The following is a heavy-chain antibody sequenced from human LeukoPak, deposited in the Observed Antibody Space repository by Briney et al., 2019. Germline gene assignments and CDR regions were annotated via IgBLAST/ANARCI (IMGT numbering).Heavy chain of an antibody. J-gene: IGHJ4*02. V-gene: IGHV3-30-3*01. D-gene: IGHD3-9*01. CDR3: ARAPRSMVIITGLFDY. CDR1: GFTFSSYA. CDR2: ISYDGSNK. Sequence: GRSLRLSCAASGFTFSSYAMHWVRQAPGKGLEWVAVISYDGSNKYYADSVKGRFTISRDNSKNTLYLQMNSLRAEDTAVYYCARAPRSMVIITGLFDYWGQGTLVTVSS.